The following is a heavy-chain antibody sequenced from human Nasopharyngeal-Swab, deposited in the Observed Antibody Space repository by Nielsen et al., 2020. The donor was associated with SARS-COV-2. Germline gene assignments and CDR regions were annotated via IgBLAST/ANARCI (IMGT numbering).Heavy chain of an antibody. CDR1: GFTLRNYD. CDR3: AKDKEALRGVGSYDY. J-gene: IGHJ4*02. D-gene: IGHD3-10*01. Sequence: GGSLRRSCVGSGFTLRNYDMGWVRQTPGKGLEWVSHISGSGGGTYYTDSVKGRFTISRDNSKNTLHLHMSSLRAEDTAVYYCAKDKEALRGVGSYDYWGQGTLVTVSS. CDR2: ISGSGGGT. V-gene: IGHV3-23*01.